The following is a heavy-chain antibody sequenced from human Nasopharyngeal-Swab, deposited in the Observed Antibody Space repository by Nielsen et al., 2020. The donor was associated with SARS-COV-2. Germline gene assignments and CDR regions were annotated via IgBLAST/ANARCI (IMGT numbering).Heavy chain of an antibody. Sequence: GESLKISCAASGFTFSSYGMHWVRQAPGKGLEWVAVIWYDGSNKYYADSVKGRFTISRDNSKNTLYLQMNSLRAEDTAVYYCARDSRHSGSFDYWGRGTLVTVSS. D-gene: IGHD3-10*01. V-gene: IGHV3-33*01. CDR1: GFTFSSYG. J-gene: IGHJ4*02. CDR3: ARDSRHSGSFDY. CDR2: IWYDGSNK.